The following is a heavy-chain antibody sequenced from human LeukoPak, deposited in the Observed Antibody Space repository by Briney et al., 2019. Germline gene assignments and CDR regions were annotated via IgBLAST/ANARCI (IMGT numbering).Heavy chain of an antibody. J-gene: IGHJ4*02. CDR1: GFTFSDYY. CDR2: ISSSGSTI. D-gene: IGHD1-26*01. CDR3: ARVKYSGSYPHDY. V-gene: IGHV3-11*04. Sequence: AGSLRLSCAASGFTFSDYYMSWIRQAPGKGLEWVSYISSSGSTIYYADSVKGRFTISRDNAKNSLYLQMNSLRAEDTAVYYCARVKYSGSYPHDYWGQGTLVTVSS.